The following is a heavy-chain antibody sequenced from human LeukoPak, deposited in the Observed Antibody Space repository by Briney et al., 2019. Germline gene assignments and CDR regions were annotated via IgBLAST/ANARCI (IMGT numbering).Heavy chain of an antibody. CDR3: ASPLGLGGNAALSY. D-gene: IGHD4-23*01. Sequence: GGSLRLSCAASGFTFSSYSMNWVRQAPGKGLEWVSSISSSSSYIYYTDSVKGRFTISRDNAKNSLYLQMNSLRAEDTAVYYRASPLGLGGNAALSYWGQGTLVTVSS. J-gene: IGHJ4*02. V-gene: IGHV3-21*01. CDR2: ISSSSSYI. CDR1: GFTFSSYS.